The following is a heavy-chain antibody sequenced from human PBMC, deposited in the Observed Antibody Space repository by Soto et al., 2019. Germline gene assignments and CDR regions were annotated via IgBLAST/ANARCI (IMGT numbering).Heavy chain of an antibody. V-gene: IGHV3-30-3*01. CDR1: GFTFSSYA. CDR3: ARVGIAAAG. Sequence: GGSLRLSCAASGFTFSSYAMHWVRQAPGKGLEWVAVISYDGSNKYYADSVKGRFTISRDNSKNTLYLQMNSLRAEDTAVYYCARVGIAAAGWGQGALVTVSS. CDR2: ISYDGSNK. J-gene: IGHJ4*02. D-gene: IGHD6-13*01.